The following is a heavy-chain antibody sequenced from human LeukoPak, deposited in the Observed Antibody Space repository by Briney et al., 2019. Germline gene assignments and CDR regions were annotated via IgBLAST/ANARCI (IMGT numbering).Heavy chain of an antibody. V-gene: IGHV3-73*01. CDR3: TSRRTDYSNTIIDY. J-gene: IGHJ4*02. CDR2: IRSKANSYAT. D-gene: IGHD4-11*01. Sequence: VGSLRLSCAASGFTFSGSAMHWVRQASGKGLEWVGRIRSKANSYATAYAASVKGRFTISRDDSKNTAYLQMNSLKTEDTAVYYCTSRRTDYSNTIIDYWGQGTLVTVSS. CDR1: GFTFSGSA.